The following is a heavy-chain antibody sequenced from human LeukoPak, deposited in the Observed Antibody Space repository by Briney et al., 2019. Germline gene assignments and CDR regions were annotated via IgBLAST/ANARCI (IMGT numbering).Heavy chain of an antibody. CDR1: GFTFVDYT. Sequence: VGSLRLSCTAPGFTFVDYTMHWVRQDPGKGLESVSLVSRDGGKTYYADSVKGRFTISRDNSKNSLYLQMNSLRTEYTALYYCAKDIARVAGYYYYYAMDVCGQATTVTASS. CDR2: VSRDGGKT. V-gene: IGHV3-43*01. D-gene: IGHD5-12*01. J-gene: IGHJ6*02. CDR3: AKDIARVAGYYYYYAMDV.